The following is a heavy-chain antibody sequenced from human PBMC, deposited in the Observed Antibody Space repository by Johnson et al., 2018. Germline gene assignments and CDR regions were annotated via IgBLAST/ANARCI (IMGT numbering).Heavy chain of an antibody. V-gene: IGHV1-69*09. CDR3: ARVLASGFWPARAPRDYYYYMDV. J-gene: IGHJ6*03. CDR2: IIPILGIA. D-gene: IGHD2-2*01. CDR1: GGTFSSYT. Sequence: QLVQSGAEVKKPGSSVKVSCKASGGTFSSYTISWVRQAPGQGLEWMGRIIPILGIANYAQKFQGRVTITADKSTSTAYMERSSLRSEDTAGYYCARVLASGFWPARAPRDYYYYMDVWGKGTTVTVSS.